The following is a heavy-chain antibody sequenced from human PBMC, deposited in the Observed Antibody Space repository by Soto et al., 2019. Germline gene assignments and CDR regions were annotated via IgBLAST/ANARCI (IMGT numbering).Heavy chain of an antibody. Sequence: QLHLVQSGAVVKKPGASVTVSCSASGYPVTAYYMHCVRQAPGRGHVWLGGINPATGAAKYTQTFQGRVTMTGDTSTGTVFMELSGLTSGDTAVFYCARGGGVGVAGSAAFEMWGQGTLVTVSS. CDR1: GYPVTAYY. CDR2: INPATGAA. J-gene: IGHJ3*02. D-gene: IGHD3-3*01. CDR3: ARGGGVGVAGSAAFEM. V-gene: IGHV1-2*02.